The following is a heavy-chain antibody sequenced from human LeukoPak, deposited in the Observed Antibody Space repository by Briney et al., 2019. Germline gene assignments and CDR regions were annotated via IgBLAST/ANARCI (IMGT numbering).Heavy chain of an antibody. J-gene: IGHJ4*02. V-gene: IGHV3-21*04. CDR2: ISSISTYK. D-gene: IGHD3-22*01. CDR1: GFTFSSYS. Sequence: GGSLRLSCAASGFTFSSYSMTWVRQAPGKGLEWISSISSISTYKFYADSVKGRFTISRDDSENSLYLQMNSLRVEDTAVYYCARDRGSSGAGDYWGQGTLVTVSS. CDR3: ARDRGSSGAGDY.